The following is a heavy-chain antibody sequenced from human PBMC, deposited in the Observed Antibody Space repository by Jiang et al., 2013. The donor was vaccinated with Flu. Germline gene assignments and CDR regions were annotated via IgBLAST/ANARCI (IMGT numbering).Heavy chain of an antibody. V-gene: IGHV4-39*01. CDR2: ISNRGSR. D-gene: IGHD1-26*01. Sequence: GSGLVKPSETLSLICSVSGGSIGSPNYYWGLIRQSPGKGLEWIGTISNRGSRYYNPSLKSRLTISVDTSKNQFSLKLSSVTAADTAVYYCASLSVSVWEGYFDYWGQGTLVSVSS. CDR3: ASLSVSVWEGYFDY. J-gene: IGHJ4*02. CDR1: GGSIGSPNYY.